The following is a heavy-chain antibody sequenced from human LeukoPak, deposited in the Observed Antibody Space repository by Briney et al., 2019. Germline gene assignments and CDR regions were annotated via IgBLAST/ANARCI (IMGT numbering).Heavy chain of an antibody. CDR3: ARGASSSWYFMVIDY. CDR1: GYTFTSYC. D-gene: IGHD6-13*01. Sequence: ASVKLSCKAYGYTFTSYCISWVRQPPGQGLEWMGWISVYNGNTNYAQKLKGRVTMTTDKSTSTAYMELSRLRSDDTAVYYCARGASSSWYFMVIDYWGQGTLVTVSS. CDR2: ISVYNGNT. J-gene: IGHJ4*02. V-gene: IGHV1-18*01.